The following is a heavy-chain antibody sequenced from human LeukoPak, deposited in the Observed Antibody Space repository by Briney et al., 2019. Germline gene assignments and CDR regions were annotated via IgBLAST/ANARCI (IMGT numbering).Heavy chain of an antibody. J-gene: IGHJ5*01. D-gene: IGHD6-13*01. CDR1: GFTFSSYA. V-gene: IGHV3-23*01. CDR3: AKGVAADGNNWFDS. Sequence: GGSLRLSCAASGFTFSSYAMTWVRQAPGKGLEWVSGISDSGSTKYADTVRGRFTISRDDSKRTLYLQMKSLRDEDTAIYYCAKGVAADGNNWFDSWGRGTVVTVAS. CDR2: ISDSGST.